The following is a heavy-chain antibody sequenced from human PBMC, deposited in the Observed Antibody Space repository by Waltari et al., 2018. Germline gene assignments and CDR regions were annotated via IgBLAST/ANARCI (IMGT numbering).Heavy chain of an antibody. V-gene: IGHV4-34*01. CDR3: AAPYYYYYGMDV. Sequence: QVQLQQWGAGLLKPSETLSLTCAVYGGSFSGYYWSWIRQPPGKGLEWIGEINHSGSTNYHPSLKRRVTRSVDTSKIQFSLKLSSVTAADTAVYYCAAPYYYYYGMDVWGQGTTVTVSS. CDR2: INHSGST. J-gene: IGHJ6*02. CDR1: GGSFSGYY.